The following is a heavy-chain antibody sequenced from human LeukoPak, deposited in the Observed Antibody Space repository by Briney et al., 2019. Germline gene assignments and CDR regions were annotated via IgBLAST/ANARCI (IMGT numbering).Heavy chain of an antibody. J-gene: IGHJ2*01. D-gene: IGHD6-19*01. CDR2: ISAYNGNT. V-gene: IGHV1-18*01. Sequence: GASVKVSCKASGYTFTSYGISWVRQAPGQGLEWMGWISAYNGNTKYSQKFQGGVTITRDTSASTAYMELSSLRSEDTAVYYCARDRSSGWESWYFDLWGRGTPVTVSS. CDR3: ARDRSSGWESWYFDL. CDR1: GYTFTSYG.